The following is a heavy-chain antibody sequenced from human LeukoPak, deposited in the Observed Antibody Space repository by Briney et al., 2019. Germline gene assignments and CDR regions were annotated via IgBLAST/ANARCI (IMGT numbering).Heavy chain of an antibody. CDR2: IYYSGST. D-gene: IGHD1-1*01. CDR3: ARGNDYYFDY. CDR1: GGSISSYY. V-gene: IGHV4-59*08. J-gene: IGHJ4*02. Sequence: ETXXXTXXVSGGSISSYYWSWIRQPPGKXLEWIAHIYYSGSTNYKPSLKSRVTISVDTSKNQFSLKLSSVTAADTAVYYCARGNDYYFDYWGQGTLVTVSS.